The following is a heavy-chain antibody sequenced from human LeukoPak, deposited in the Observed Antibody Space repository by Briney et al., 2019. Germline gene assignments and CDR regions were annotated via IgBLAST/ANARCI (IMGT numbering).Heavy chain of an antibody. CDR2: LYYSESA. Sequence: SETLSLTCTVSGGSIRSYYWSWIRQPPGKGLEWIGYLYYSESANYNPSLKSRITISVDTSKNQFSLNLNSVTAADTAVYYCARVGGYSLSAFDVWGQGTMVTVSS. V-gene: IGHV4-59*08. D-gene: IGHD3-22*01. CDR1: GGSIRSYY. J-gene: IGHJ3*01. CDR3: ARVGGYSLSAFDV.